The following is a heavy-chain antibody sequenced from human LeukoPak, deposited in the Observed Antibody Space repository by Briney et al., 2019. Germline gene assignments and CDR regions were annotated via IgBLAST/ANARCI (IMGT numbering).Heavy chain of an antibody. CDR3: VRGSASSTYSPFNY. Sequence: ASVKVSCKASGYIFTGYSLHWVRQAPGQGLEWMGWINPNSGGTNYAQIFQGRVNITRDMSISTAYMELNSLRFDDTAVYYCVRGSASSTYSPFNYWGQGTLVSVSS. V-gene: IGHV1-2*02. CDR2: INPNSGGT. CDR1: GYIFTGYS. J-gene: IGHJ4*02. D-gene: IGHD6-13*01.